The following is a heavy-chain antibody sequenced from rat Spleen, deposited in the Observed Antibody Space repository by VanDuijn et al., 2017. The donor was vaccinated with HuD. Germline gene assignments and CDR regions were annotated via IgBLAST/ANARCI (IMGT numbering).Heavy chain of an antibody. V-gene: IGHV5-25*01. J-gene: IGHJ3*01. Sequence: EVQLVESGGGAVQPGRSMKLSCAASGLSFSNYDMAWVRQAPTKGLEWVASISYDGTATYYRDSVKGRFTLSRDNAKSTLYLQMGSLRSEDTATYYCTRGTYFRHWGQGTLVTVSS. CDR3: TRGTYFRH. D-gene: IGHD4-6*01. CDR2: ISYDGTAT. CDR1: GLSFSNYD.